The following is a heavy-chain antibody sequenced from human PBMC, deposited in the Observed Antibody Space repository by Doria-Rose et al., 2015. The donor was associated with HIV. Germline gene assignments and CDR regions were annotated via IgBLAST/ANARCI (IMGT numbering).Heavy chain of an antibody. V-gene: IGHV2-26*01. J-gene: IGHJ4*02. CDR3: ARIKSSRWYHKYYFDF. CDR2: MLSEDER. CDR1: GVSLSSPGMG. D-gene: IGHD6-13*01. Sequence: QVTLKESGPVLVKPTETLTLTCTVSGVSLSSPGMGVSWIRQPPVKALEWLANMLSEDERSYKTSLKSRLTISRGTSKSQVVLTMTDMDPVDTATYYCARIKSSRWYHKYYFDFWGQGTLVIVSA.